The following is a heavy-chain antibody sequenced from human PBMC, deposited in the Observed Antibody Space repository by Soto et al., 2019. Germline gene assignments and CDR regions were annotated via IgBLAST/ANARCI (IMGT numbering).Heavy chain of an antibody. J-gene: IGHJ4*02. D-gene: IGHD3-10*01. Sequence: ASVKVSCKASGFVSTNYNFHWVRQAPGQSLEWMGRINAANGDTQYSQNFQGRVTFTSDASASTAFMELTNLRFEDKAMYYCATDYGSNWRLWGQGTLVTVSS. CDR2: INAANGDT. CDR3: ATDYGSNWRL. V-gene: IGHV1-3*01. CDR1: GFVSTNYN.